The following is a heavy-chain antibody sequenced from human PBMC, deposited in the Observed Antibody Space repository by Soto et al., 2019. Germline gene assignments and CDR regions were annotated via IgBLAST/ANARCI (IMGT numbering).Heavy chain of an antibody. CDR1: GFTFSSYW. J-gene: IGHJ4*02. V-gene: IGHV3-74*01. D-gene: IGHD2-2*01. CDR2: INMDGSGT. Sequence: GGSLRLSCAASGFTFSSYWMHWVRQAAGKGLVWVSRINMDGSGTNYADSVKGRFTISRDNAKNTLYLQMNSLRVDDTAVYYCARGPRGLYHHDYWGQGALVTVSS. CDR3: ARGPRGLYHHDY.